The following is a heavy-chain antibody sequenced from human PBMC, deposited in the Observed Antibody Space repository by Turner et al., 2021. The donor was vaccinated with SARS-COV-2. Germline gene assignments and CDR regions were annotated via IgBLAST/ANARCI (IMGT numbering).Heavy chain of an antibody. J-gene: IGHJ2*01. CDR2: ISLSGITI. Sequence: EVQLVESGGGLVQPGGSLRLSCAASGFTFSSYEMNWVRQAPGKGLEWVSYISLSGITIYYADSVKGRFTISRDNAKNSLYLQMNSLRAEDTAVYYCARDQYYDSSGYYFFRASYFDLWGRCTLVTVSS. CDR1: GFTFSSYE. D-gene: IGHD3-22*01. V-gene: IGHV3-48*03. CDR3: ARDQYYDSSGYYFFRASYFDL.